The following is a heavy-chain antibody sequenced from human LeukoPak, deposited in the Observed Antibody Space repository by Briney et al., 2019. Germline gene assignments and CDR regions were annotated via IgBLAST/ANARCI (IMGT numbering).Heavy chain of an antibody. J-gene: IGHJ4*02. Sequence: GGSLRLSCAASGFTFRNYWLHWVRQAPGKGLVGVSRINSDGSSRNYANSVKGRFTIDRDNAKNTLYLQMNSLRAEDTAVYYCASASSHRIAAGGDYWGQGTLVTVPS. CDR2: INSDGSSR. V-gene: IGHV3-74*01. CDR1: GFTFRNYW. D-gene: IGHD6-13*01. CDR3: ASASSHRIAAGGDY.